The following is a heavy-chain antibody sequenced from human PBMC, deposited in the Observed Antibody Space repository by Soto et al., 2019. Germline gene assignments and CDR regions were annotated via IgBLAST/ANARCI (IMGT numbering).Heavy chain of an antibody. CDR1: GYTFTGYY. D-gene: IGHD2-15*01. CDR2: IIPIFGTA. Sequence: ASVKVSCKASGYTFTGYYMHWVRQAPGQGLEWVGGIIPIFGTANYAQKFQGRVTITADESTSTAYMELSSLRSEDTAVYYCARSFRAHIVVVVAATPFNWFDPWGQGTLVTVSS. V-gene: IGHV1-69*13. J-gene: IGHJ5*02. CDR3: ARSFRAHIVVVVAATPFNWFDP.